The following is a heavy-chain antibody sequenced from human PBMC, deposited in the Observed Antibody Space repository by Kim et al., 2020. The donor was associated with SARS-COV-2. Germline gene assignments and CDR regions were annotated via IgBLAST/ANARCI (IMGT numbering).Heavy chain of an antibody. CDR3: ARDWDVDTVMVAPNYSYYHGMDV. V-gene: IGHV1-2*06. CDR1: GYTFTAYY. Sequence: ASVKVSCKASGYTFTAYYIQWVRQAPGQGLEWMGRINPNSGGTDSAQKFQGRVTMTRDTSINTAYMELSRLRSDDTAVYYCARDWDVDTVMVAPNYSYYHGMDVWGQGTTVTLSS. D-gene: IGHD5-18*01. CDR2: INPNSGGT. J-gene: IGHJ6*02.